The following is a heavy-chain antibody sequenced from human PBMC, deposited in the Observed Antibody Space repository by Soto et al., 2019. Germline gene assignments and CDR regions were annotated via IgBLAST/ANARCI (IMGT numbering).Heavy chain of an antibody. Sequence: SETLSLTCTVSGGSISSGGYYWSWIRQHPGKGLEGIGYIYYSGSTYYNPSLKSRVTISVDTSKNQFSLKLSSVTAAATAVYYCARWGLLEGDWLLPYDYWGQGTLVTVSS. CDR1: GGSISSGGYY. J-gene: IGHJ4*02. V-gene: IGHV4-31*03. CDR3: ARWGLLEGDWLLPYDY. CDR2: IYYSGST. D-gene: IGHD3-9*01.